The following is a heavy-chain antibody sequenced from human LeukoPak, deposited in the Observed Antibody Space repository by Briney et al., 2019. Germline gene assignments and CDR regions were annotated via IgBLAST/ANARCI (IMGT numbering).Heavy chain of an antibody. CDR1: GYTFTGYY. Sequence: ASVKVSCKASGYTFTGYYMHWVRQAHGQGLEWMGWINPNSGGTNYAQKFQGRVTMTRDTSISTAYMELSRLRSDDTAVYYCASLAVAVNWFDPWGQGTLVTVSS. V-gene: IGHV1-2*02. CDR3: ASLAVAVNWFDP. J-gene: IGHJ5*02. CDR2: INPNSGGT. D-gene: IGHD6-19*01.